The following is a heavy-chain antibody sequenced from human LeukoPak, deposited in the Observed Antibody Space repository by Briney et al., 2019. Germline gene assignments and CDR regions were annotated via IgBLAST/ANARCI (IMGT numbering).Heavy chain of an antibody. Sequence: GGSLRLSCAASGFTFSSSSMNWVRQAPGKGLEWVSSISSGSSYIYYADPLKGRFTVSRDNAKNSLYLQMNSLSAEDTAVYYCASERYNWNYAFDYWGQGILVTVSS. D-gene: IGHD1-7*01. V-gene: IGHV3-21*01. CDR2: ISSGSSYI. CDR1: GFTFSSSS. J-gene: IGHJ4*02. CDR3: ASERYNWNYAFDY.